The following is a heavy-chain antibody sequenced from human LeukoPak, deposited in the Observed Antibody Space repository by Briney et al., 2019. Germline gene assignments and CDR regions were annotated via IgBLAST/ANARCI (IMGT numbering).Heavy chain of an antibody. CDR2: IYHSGST. V-gene: IGHV4-59*12. CDR1: GGSISSYY. Sequence: PSETLSLTCTVSGGSISSYYWGWLRQPPGRGLEWIGTIYHSGSTYYNPSLKSRVTISVDTSKNQFSLKLSSVTAADTAVYYCARFAGELSSIDYWGQGALVTVSS. J-gene: IGHJ4*02. D-gene: IGHD3-16*02. CDR3: ARFAGELSSIDY.